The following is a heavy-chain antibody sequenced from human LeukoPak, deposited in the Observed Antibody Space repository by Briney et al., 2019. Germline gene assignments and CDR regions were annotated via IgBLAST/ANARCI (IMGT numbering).Heavy chain of an antibody. J-gene: IGHJ4*02. D-gene: IGHD4-17*01. CDR1: GASISDYH. CDR3: ARRRAYGDYLDY. Sequence: SDTLSLTCTVSGASISDYHWSWIRQSAGKGLEWIGRISTTGSTYYNPSFQSRVTMSADPSKTLFFLRLRSVTAADTAVYYCARRRAYGDYLDYWGQGTLVTVSS. V-gene: IGHV4-4*07. CDR2: ISTTGST.